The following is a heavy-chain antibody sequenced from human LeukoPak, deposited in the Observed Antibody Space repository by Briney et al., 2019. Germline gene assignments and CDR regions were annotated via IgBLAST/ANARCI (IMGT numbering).Heavy chain of an antibody. D-gene: IGHD3-10*01. CDR2: IYYSEST. CDR3: ARGSRQGVFDP. J-gene: IGHJ5*02. V-gene: IGHV4-59*13. Sequence: SETPSLTCSVSGGSISSYYWNWIRQPPGKGLEWIGYIYYSESTNYNPSLKSRVTISVDTSKNQFSLKLCSVTAADTAVYYCARGSRQGVFDPWGQGTQVTVSS. CDR1: GGSISSYY.